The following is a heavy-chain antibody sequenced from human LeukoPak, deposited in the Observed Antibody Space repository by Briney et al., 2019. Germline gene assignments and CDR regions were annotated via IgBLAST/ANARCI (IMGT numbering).Heavy chain of an antibody. D-gene: IGHD1-26*01. Sequence: GGSLRLSCAASGFSFTTYSINWVRQAPGKGLEWVSYISSTATTIYYADSVKGRFTIPRDNAINSVYLQMNSLRVEDTAVYYCARVGPLIVGAYYFDYWGQGTLVTVSS. CDR3: ARVGPLIVGAYYFDY. CDR2: ISSTATTI. CDR1: GFSFTTYS. V-gene: IGHV3-48*04. J-gene: IGHJ4*02.